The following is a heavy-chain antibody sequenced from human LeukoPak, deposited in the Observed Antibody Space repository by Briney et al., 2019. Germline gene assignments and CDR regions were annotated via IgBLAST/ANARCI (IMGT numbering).Heavy chain of an antibody. CDR1: GYSFTSYW. Sequence: GESLKISCKGSGYSFTSYWISWVRQMPGKGLEWMGRIDPSDSYTNYSPSFQGHVTISADKSISTAYLQWSSLKASDTAMYYCARHSADYDILTGASDDAFDIWGQGTMATVSS. J-gene: IGHJ3*02. CDR2: IDPSDSYT. CDR3: ARHSADYDILTGASDDAFDI. D-gene: IGHD3-9*01. V-gene: IGHV5-10-1*01.